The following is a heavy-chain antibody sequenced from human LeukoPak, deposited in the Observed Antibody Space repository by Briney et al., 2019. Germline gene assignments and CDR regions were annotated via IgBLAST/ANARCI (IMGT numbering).Heavy chain of an antibody. CDR3: AKVKGIASGLYYFFYMDV. Sequence: PGGSLRLSCAASGFTFSTSVMSWVRQAPGEGLEWVSSISAGSTNTHHADSVKGRFTISRDNSKDTVYLEMNSLRPDDTAVYYCAKVKGIASGLYYFFYMDVWGKGTTVTVFS. J-gene: IGHJ6*03. CDR1: GFTFSTSV. V-gene: IGHV3-23*01. D-gene: IGHD6-19*01. CDR2: ISAGSTNT.